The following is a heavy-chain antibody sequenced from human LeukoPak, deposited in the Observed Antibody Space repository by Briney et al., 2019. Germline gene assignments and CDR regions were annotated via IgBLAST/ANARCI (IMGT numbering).Heavy chain of an antibody. V-gene: IGHV4-59*12. D-gene: IGHD6-19*01. Sequence: PSETLSLTCTVSGGSISNYYWSWVRQPPGKGLEWIGYISYSGSTISNPSLKSRVTISVDTSKNQFSLKLSSVTAADTAVYYCASDLYSSGWYRFDYWGQGTLVTVSS. J-gene: IGHJ4*02. CDR2: ISYSGST. CDR3: ASDLYSSGWYRFDY. CDR1: GGSISNYY.